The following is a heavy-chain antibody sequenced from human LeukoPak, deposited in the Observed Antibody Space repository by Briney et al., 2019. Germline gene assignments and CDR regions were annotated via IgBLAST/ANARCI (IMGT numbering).Heavy chain of an antibody. CDR1: GFTFINYA. Sequence: GGSLRLSCAGSGFTFINYAMSWVRQAPGKGLEWVSGVSGGGVSTYYADSVKGRFTISRDNSKNTLYLQMNSLRAEDTALYYCAKNLQLAGHSYYYGMDVWGQGTTVTVSS. D-gene: IGHD1-1*01. J-gene: IGHJ6*02. CDR3: AKNLQLAGHSYYYGMDV. CDR2: VSGGGVST. V-gene: IGHV3-23*01.